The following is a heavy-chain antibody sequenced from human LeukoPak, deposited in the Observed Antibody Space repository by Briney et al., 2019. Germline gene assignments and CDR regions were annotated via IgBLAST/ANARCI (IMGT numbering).Heavy chain of an antibody. CDR1: GDSVSGNSVA. CDR2: TYYRSNWYN. J-gene: IGHJ4*02. D-gene: IGHD6-6*01. Sequence: PSQTLSLTCAISGDSVSGNSVAWHWIRQSPSRGLEWLGRTYYRSNWYNDYAVSVKSRITINPDTSKNQFSLQLNSVTPEDTAVYFCARYMSSSKIFDYWGQGTLVTVSS. V-gene: IGHV6-1*01. CDR3: ARYMSSSKIFDY.